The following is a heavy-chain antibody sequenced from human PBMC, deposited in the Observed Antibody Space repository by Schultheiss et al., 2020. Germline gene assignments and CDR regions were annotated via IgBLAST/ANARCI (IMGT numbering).Heavy chain of an antibody. V-gene: IGHV4-59*08. J-gene: IGHJ4*02. CDR1: GGSISSYY. CDR2: IYYSGST. D-gene: IGHD1-1*01. CDR3: ARQGTHGDFDY. Sequence: SETLSLTCTVSGGSISSYYWSWIRQPPGKGLEWIGYIYYSGSTYYNPSLKSRVTISVDTSKNQFSLKLSSVTAADTAVYYCARQGTHGDFDYWGQGTLVTGSS.